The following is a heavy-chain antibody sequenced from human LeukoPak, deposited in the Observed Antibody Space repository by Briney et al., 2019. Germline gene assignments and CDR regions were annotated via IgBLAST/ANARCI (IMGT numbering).Heavy chain of an antibody. V-gene: IGHV3-23*01. CDR2: ISGSGGST. CDR1: GFTFSSYA. Sequence: PGGSLRLSCAASGFTFSSYAMSWVRQAPGKGLEWVSAISGSGGSTYYADSVKGRFTISRDNSKNTLYLQMNSLRAEDTAVYYCAKDPVLPLGWNVVVPAAPGNYYYGMDVWGQGTTVTVSS. CDR3: AKDPVLPLGWNVVVPAAPGNYYYGMDV. D-gene: IGHD2-2*01. J-gene: IGHJ6*02.